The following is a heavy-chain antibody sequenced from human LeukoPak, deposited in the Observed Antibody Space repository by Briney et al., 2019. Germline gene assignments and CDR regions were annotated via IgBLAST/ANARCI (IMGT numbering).Heavy chain of an antibody. CDR3: ARVSWEWELLLAPKFDY. CDR2: ISAYNGNT. D-gene: IGHD1-26*01. J-gene: IGHJ4*02. Sequence: SVKVSCKASGYTFTSYGISWVRQAPGQGLEWMGWISAYNGNTNYAQKLRGRVTMTTDTSTSTAYMYLRSMRSDDTAVYCCARVSWEWELLLAPKFDYWGQGTLVTVSS. CDR1: GYTFTSYG. V-gene: IGHV1-18*01.